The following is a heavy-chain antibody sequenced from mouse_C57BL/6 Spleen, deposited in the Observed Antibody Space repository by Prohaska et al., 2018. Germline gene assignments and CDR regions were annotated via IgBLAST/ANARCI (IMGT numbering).Heavy chain of an antibody. CDR1: GYTFTDHT. CDR2: IYPRDGST. V-gene: IGHV1-78*01. Sequence: QVQLQHSDAELVKPGAPVKISCKVSGYTFTDHTIHWMKQRPEQGLEWIGYIYPRDGSTKYNEKFKSKDTLTADKATSESYMQLNSLTSEDAIVYFAARERGGNAMDYGGQGTSVTVSS. CDR3: ARERGGNAMDY. J-gene: IGHJ4*01.